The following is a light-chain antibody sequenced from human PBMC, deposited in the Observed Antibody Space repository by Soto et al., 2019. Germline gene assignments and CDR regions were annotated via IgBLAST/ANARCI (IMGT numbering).Light chain of an antibody. V-gene: IGKV1-39*01. CDR1: QNIGVY. CDR2: AAS. J-gene: IGKJ5*01. Sequence: DIQMTQSPSSLSASVGDRVTITCRASQNIGVYLNWYQKKPGKAPKLLIHAASSLHSGVPSTFSGSGSGTDFALTISSLQPEDFATYYCQQTYNTPVTFGQGTRLEIK. CDR3: QQTYNTPVT.